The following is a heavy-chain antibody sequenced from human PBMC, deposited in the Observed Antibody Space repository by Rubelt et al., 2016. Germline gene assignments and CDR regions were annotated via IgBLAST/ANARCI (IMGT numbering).Heavy chain of an antibody. CDR3: ARVTQPFYSSSWYYFDY. J-gene: IGHJ4*02. CDR2: IYYSGST. D-gene: IGHD6-13*01. V-gene: IGHV4-39*01. Sequence: GKGLEWIGSIYYSGSTYYNPSLKSRVTISVDTSKNQFSLKLSSVTAADTAVYYCARVTQPFYSSSWYYFDYWGQGTLVTVSS.